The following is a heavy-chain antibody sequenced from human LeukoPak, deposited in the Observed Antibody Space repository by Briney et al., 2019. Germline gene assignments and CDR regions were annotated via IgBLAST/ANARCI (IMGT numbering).Heavy chain of an antibody. V-gene: IGHV1-8*01. Sequence: GASVKVSCKASGYTFTSYDINWVRQATGQGLEWMGWMNPNSGNTGYAQKFQGRVTMTRNTSISTAYMGLSSLRSEDTAVYYCARESAAAGRDFDYWGQGTLVTVSS. CDR1: GYTFTSYD. D-gene: IGHD6-13*01. J-gene: IGHJ4*02. CDR2: MNPNSGNT. CDR3: ARESAAAGRDFDY.